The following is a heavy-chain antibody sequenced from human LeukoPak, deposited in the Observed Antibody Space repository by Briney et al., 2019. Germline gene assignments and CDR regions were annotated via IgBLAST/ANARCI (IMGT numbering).Heavy chain of an antibody. J-gene: IGHJ4*02. CDR1: GFTFSSYA. D-gene: IGHD5-24*01. CDR3: AKRSGYNFGYFDY. V-gene: IGHV3-23*01. Sequence: AGGSLRLSCAASGFTFSSYALSWVRQAPGKGLEWVSAITGGGVYTNYADSVKDRFTISRDSSKNTLYLQMNGLRVEDTAVYYCAKRSGYNFGYFDYWGQGTLVTVSS. CDR2: ITGGGVYT.